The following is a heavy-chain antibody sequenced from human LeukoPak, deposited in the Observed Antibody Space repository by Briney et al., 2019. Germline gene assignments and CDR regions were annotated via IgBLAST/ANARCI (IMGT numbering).Heavy chain of an antibody. CDR3: AKRSDYGSNRNYFDS. V-gene: IGHV3-23*01. CDR1: GFTFSTYG. CDR2: ISGRDTNT. J-gene: IGHJ4*02. Sequence: GGSLRLSCAASGFTFSTYGMSWVRQAPGKGLEWVSAISGRDTNTYYADSVEGRFTISRDNSKNTLYLQMNSLRAEDTAVYYCAKRSDYGSNRNYFDSWGQGTPVTVSS. D-gene: IGHD4-23*01.